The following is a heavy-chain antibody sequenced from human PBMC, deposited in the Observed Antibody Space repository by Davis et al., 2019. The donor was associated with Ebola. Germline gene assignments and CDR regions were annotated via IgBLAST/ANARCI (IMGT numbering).Heavy chain of an antibody. CDR2: IWYDGSNK. J-gene: IGHJ6*02. Sequence: GESLKISCAASGFTFSSYGMHWVRQAPGKGLEWVAVIWYDGSNKYYADSVKGRFTISRDNSKNTLYLQMNSLRAEDTAVYYCARSPVYYYDSSGYYYYYGMDVWGQGTTVTVSS. V-gene: IGHV3-33*08. CDR1: GFTFSSYG. CDR3: ARSPVYYYDSSGYYYYYGMDV. D-gene: IGHD3-22*01.